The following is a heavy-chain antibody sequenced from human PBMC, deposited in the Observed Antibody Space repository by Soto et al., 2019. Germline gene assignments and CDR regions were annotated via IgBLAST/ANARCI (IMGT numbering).Heavy chain of an antibody. CDR1: GYTFNTYA. D-gene: IGHD3-16*01. CDR2: ITPYNGHA. Sequence: QVQLVQSGTEVKRPGASVRVSCKASGYTFNTYAISWVRQAPGQGLEWIGWITPYNGHADYAQKFQVRVTMTTDTSTNTVSMELRGLRSDDTAVYYCARGRTWGARDFDYWGQGTLVTVSS. V-gene: IGHV1-18*01. CDR3: ARGRTWGARDFDY. J-gene: IGHJ4*02.